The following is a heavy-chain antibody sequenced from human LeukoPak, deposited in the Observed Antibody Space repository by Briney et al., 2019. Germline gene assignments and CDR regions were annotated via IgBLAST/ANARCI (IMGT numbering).Heavy chain of an antibody. Sequence: SGGSLRLSCAASGFTFSNAWMSWVRQAPGKGLEWVGRIKSKTDGGTTDYAAPVKGRFTISRDDSKNTLYLQMNSLKTEDTAVYYCTTDHCSSTSCYETLWFGVLDAFDIWGQGTMVTASS. J-gene: IGHJ3*02. CDR2: IKSKTDGGTT. CDR1: GFTFSNAW. V-gene: IGHV3-15*01. D-gene: IGHD2-2*01. CDR3: TTDHCSSTSCYETLWFGVLDAFDI.